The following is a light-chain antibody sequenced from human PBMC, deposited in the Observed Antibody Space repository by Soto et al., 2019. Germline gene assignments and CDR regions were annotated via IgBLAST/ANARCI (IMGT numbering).Light chain of an antibody. V-gene: IGKV3-11*01. CDR2: DAS. CDR3: QQRSNWPPWT. CDR1: QSVSSY. Sequence: VFTQSPSTLSLSPGERATLSCRASQSVSSYLAWYQQKPGQAPRLLIYDASNRATGIPARFSGSGSGTDFTLTISSLEPEDFAVYYCQQRSNWPPWTFGQGTKVDIK. J-gene: IGKJ1*01.